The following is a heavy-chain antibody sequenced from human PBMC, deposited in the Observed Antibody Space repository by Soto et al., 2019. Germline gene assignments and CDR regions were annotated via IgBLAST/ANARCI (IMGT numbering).Heavy chain of an antibody. J-gene: IGHJ6*02. V-gene: IGHV1-18*04. Sequence: QVQLVQSGAEVKKPGASVKVSCKASGYTFTSYGISWVRQAPGQGLEWMGWISAYNGNTNYAQKLQGRVTMTTDTSTSTAYMELRSLRADDTAVYYCASEINFRDYDCWRGPIYYYCGMDVWGQGTTVTVSS. CDR2: ISAYNGNT. CDR1: GYTFTSYG. D-gene: IGHD3-3*01. CDR3: ASEINFRDYDCWRGPIYYYCGMDV.